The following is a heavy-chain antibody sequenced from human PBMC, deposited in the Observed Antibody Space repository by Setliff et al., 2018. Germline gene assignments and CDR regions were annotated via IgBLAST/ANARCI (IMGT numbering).Heavy chain of an antibody. CDR3: ARDRYYGSGSYYNYFDK. D-gene: IGHD3-10*01. CDR2: IYTTGRT. Sequence: SETLSLTCSVSGDSISSGNFYWTWIRQPAGKGLEWIGHIYTTGRTDYNPSLKSRVTISLDTPKNQFSLKLTSVTAADTAVYYCARDRYYGSGSYYNYFDKWGQGSLVTVS. J-gene: IGHJ4*02. CDR1: GDSISSGNFY. V-gene: IGHV4-61*09.